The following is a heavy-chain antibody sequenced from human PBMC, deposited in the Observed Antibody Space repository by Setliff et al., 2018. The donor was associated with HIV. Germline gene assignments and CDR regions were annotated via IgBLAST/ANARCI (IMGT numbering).Heavy chain of an antibody. CDR1: GFTFDDYG. CDR3: ARRFLTVHMDV. CDR2: INWNGGGP. J-gene: IGHJ4*02. D-gene: IGHD3-9*01. Sequence: PGGSLRLSCAASGFTFDDYGMNWVRQAPGKGLEWVSGINWNGGGPTYADSVKGRFTISRDNAKNSLYLQMNSLRAEDTAVYYCARRFLTVHMDVWGQGTLVTVSS. V-gene: IGHV3-20*04.